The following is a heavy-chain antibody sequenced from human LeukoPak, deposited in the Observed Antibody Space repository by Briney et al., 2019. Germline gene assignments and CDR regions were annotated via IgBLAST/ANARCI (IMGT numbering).Heavy chain of an antibody. CDR3: ARVWGTQWLVSSFDY. Sequence: ASVKVSCKASGYTFTGYYMHWVRQAPGQGLEWMGRINPNSGGTNYAQKFQGRVTMTRDTSISTAYMELSRLRSDDTAVYYCARVWGTQWLVSSFDYRGQGTLVTVSS. V-gene: IGHV1-2*06. CDR2: INPNSGGT. CDR1: GYTFTGYY. D-gene: IGHD6-19*01. J-gene: IGHJ4*02.